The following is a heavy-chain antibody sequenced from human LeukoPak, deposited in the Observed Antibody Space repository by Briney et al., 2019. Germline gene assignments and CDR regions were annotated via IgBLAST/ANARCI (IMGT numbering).Heavy chain of an antibody. Sequence: GESLEISCKGSGQSFTRYWIGRVRPMPRKGLEWMRIIYPRYSDTRHSPSFQGQVTISAVKSISTASLQWSSLKASDTAMYYCAMTYYRGYSYGLSFWGQGTLVTVSS. D-gene: IGHD5-18*01. J-gene: IGHJ4*02. CDR3: AMTYYRGYSYGLSF. V-gene: IGHV5-51*01. CDR2: IYPRYSDT. CDR1: GQSFTRYW.